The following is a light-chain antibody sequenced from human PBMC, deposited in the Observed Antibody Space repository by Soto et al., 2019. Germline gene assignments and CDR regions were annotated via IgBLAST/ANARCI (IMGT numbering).Light chain of an antibody. CDR1: PSISSW. V-gene: IGKV1-5*03. Sequence: DIQMTQSPSTLSASVGDRVTITCRASPSISSWLAWYQQKPGKAPKLLIYKASSLESGVPSRFSGSGSGTEFTLTISSLQPDDFATYYCQQYNSYPWTCGQGPKVEIK. CDR3: QQYNSYPWT. J-gene: IGKJ1*01. CDR2: KAS.